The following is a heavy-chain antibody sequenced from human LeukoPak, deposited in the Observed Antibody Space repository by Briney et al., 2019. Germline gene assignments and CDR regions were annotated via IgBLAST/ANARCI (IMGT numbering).Heavy chain of an antibody. CDR2: INPSGGST. D-gene: IGHD3-22*01. Sequence: GASVKVSCKASGYTFTSYYMHWVRQAPGQGLEWMGIINPSGGSTSYAQKFQGRVTMTRDTSTSTVYMELSSLRSEDTAVYYCARDRVDSSGYYCVGLLVYWGQGTLVTVSS. J-gene: IGHJ4*02. CDR3: ARDRVDSSGYYCVGLLVY. CDR1: GYTFTSYY. V-gene: IGHV1-46*01.